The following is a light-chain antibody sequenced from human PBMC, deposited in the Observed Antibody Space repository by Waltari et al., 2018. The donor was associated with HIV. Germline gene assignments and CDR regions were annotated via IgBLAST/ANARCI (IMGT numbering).Light chain of an antibody. CDR2: DVS. J-gene: IGLJ2*01. V-gene: IGLV2-14*03. Sequence: QSALTQPASVSGSPGQSLTISCTGTSSDVGGYDYVSWYQQHPGKAPTLMIFDVSNRPSGVSNRFSGSKSGNTASLTISGLQAEDEADYYCSSYTSSSALDVVFGGGTKLTVL. CDR1: SSDVGGYDY. CDR3: SSYTSSSALDVV.